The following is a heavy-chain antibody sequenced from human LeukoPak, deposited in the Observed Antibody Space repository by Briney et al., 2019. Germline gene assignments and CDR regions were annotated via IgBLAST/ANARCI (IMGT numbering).Heavy chain of an antibody. CDR2: IYSGST. Sequence: SQTLSLTCTVSGGSISSGGYYWSWLRQHPGRGLEWIGYIYSGSTYYNPSLKSRVTISVDTSKNQFSLKLSSVTAADTAVYYCARDKMGVEIDYWGQGTLVTVSS. D-gene: IGHD2-8*01. J-gene: IGHJ4*02. V-gene: IGHV4-31*03. CDR3: ARDKMGVEIDY. CDR1: GGSISSGGYY.